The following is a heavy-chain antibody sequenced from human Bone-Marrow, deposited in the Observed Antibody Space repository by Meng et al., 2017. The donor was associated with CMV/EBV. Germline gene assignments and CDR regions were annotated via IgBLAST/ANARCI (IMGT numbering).Heavy chain of an antibody. CDR2: IRYDGSNK. J-gene: IGHJ6*02. D-gene: IGHD3-10*01. CDR1: GFTFSSYG. Sequence: GGSLRLSCAASGFTFSSYGMHWVRQAPGKGLEWVAFIRYDGSNKYYADSVKGRFTISRDNSKNTLYLQMNSLRAEDTAVYYCAKVQRELLWFGELLLIGMDVWGQGTTVTVSS. V-gene: IGHV3-30*02. CDR3: AKVQRELLWFGELLLIGMDV.